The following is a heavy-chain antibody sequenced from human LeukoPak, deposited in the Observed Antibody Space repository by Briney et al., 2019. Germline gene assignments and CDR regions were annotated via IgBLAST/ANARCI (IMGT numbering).Heavy chain of an antibody. CDR1: GFTFRNYG. J-gene: IGHJ4*02. V-gene: IGHV3-30*02. D-gene: IGHD2-21*02. CDR3: AKDGAGGDCGNDCHCAH. CDR2: IRYDGSNK. Sequence: PGGSLRLSCAASGFTFRNYGMHWVRQAPGKGLEWVAFIRYDGSNKYYTDSLKGRFTISRDNSKNTLYLQMDSLSTEDTAVYYCAKDGAGGDCGNDCHCAHWGQGTLVSVSS.